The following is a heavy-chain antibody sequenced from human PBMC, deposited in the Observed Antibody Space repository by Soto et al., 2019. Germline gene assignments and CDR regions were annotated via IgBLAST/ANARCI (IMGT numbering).Heavy chain of an antibody. CDR1: GFSFSTYG. D-gene: IGHD1-20*01. CDR2: ISNDETNK. J-gene: IGHJ4*02. V-gene: IGHV3-30-3*01. CDR3: AREGHNYFFDY. Sequence: GGSLRLSCAASGFSFSTYGMHWVRQAPGKGLEWVAFISNDETNKYYADSVKGRFTISRDNSKNTLYLRMDSLRAEDTAVYYCAREGHNYFFDYWGQGTPVTVSS.